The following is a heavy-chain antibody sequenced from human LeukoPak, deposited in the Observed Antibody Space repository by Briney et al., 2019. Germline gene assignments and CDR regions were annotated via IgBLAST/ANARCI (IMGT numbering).Heavy chain of an antibody. Sequence: SETLSLTCAVYGGSFSGYYWSWIRQPPGKGLEWIGEINHSGSTNYNPSLKSRVTISVDTSENQFSLKLNSVTAADTAVYYCARHEPGPYYFDCWGQGTLVTVSS. J-gene: IGHJ4*02. V-gene: IGHV4-34*01. CDR1: GGSFSGYY. CDR2: INHSGST. CDR3: ARHEPGPYYFDC.